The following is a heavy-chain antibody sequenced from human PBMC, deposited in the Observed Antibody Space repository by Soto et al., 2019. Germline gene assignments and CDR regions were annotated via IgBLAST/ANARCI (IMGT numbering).Heavy chain of an antibody. CDR1: GGSISSSIYY. CDR3: ARPRLWGYCSGGSCSIDNYYYYYMDV. D-gene: IGHD2-15*01. CDR2: IYYSGST. V-gene: IGHV4-39*01. J-gene: IGHJ6*03. Sequence: PSETLSLTCTVSGGSISSSIYYWGWIRQPPGKGLEWIGSIYYSGSTYYNPSLKSRVTISVDTSKNQFSLKLSSVTAADTAVYYCARPRLWGYCSGGSCSIDNYYYYYMDVWGKGTTVTVSS.